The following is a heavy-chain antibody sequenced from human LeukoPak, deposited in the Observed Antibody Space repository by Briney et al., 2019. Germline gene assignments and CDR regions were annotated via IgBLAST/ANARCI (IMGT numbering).Heavy chain of an antibody. D-gene: IGHD3-22*01. Sequence: SETLSLTCAVSGGSISSTSYYWAWIRQPPGKGLEWIGTIYYSGSTYHNPSLKSRVTMSVDTSRNQFSLKLSSVDAADTAVYYCAKAGVRYFDSSGLYAFDFWGQATTVTVSS. CDR2: IYYSGST. J-gene: IGHJ3*01. V-gene: IGHV4-39*01. CDR1: GGSISSTSYY. CDR3: AKAGVRYFDSSGLYAFDF.